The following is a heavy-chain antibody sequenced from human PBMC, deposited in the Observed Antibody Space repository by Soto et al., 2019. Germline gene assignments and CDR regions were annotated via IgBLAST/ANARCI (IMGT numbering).Heavy chain of an antibody. Sequence: QVQLQQWGAGLLKPSETLSLTCAVYGGSFSGYYWTWIRQPPGTGLEWIGEINHSGSTNYNPSLTSRVTISVDTSKNQFSLKLTSGTAADTAVYYCARDKITGLFDYWGQGTLVTVSS. V-gene: IGHV4-34*01. CDR2: INHSGST. D-gene: IGHD2-8*02. CDR1: GGSFSGYY. CDR3: ARDKITGLFDY. J-gene: IGHJ4*02.